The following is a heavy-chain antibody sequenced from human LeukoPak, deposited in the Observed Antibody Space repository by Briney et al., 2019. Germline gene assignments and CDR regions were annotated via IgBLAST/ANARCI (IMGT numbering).Heavy chain of an antibody. Sequence: GASVKVSCKASGYTFTSYGISWVRQAPGQGLEWMGWISAYNGNTNYAQKLQGRVTMTTDTSTSTAYMELRSLRSDDTAVYYCARTSQWTAVTTYAWFDPWGQGTLVTVSS. CDR3: ARTSQWTAVTTYAWFDP. D-gene: IGHD4-11*01. J-gene: IGHJ5*02. V-gene: IGHV1-18*01. CDR1: GYTFTSYG. CDR2: ISAYNGNT.